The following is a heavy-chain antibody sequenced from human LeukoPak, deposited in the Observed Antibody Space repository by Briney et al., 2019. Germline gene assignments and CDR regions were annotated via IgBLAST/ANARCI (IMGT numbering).Heavy chain of an antibody. CDR2: IYYSGST. D-gene: IGHD3-3*01. Sequence: SETLSLTCTVSGGSISSYYWSWIRQPPGKGLEWVGYIYYSGSTNYNPSLKSRVTISVDTSKNQCSLKLSSVTAADTAVYYCARDISGYYMGGLDYWGQGTLVTVSS. J-gene: IGHJ4*02. V-gene: IGHV4-59*01. CDR1: GGSISSYY. CDR3: ARDISGYYMGGLDY.